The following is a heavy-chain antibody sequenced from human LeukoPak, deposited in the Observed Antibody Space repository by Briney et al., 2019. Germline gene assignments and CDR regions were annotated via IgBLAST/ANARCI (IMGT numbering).Heavy chain of an antibody. D-gene: IGHD2-2*01. V-gene: IGHV3-66*01. CDR3: AKGRVPAAPGDFDY. CDR2: IYSGGSS. CDR1: GFTVSSNY. J-gene: IGHJ4*02. Sequence: GGSLRLSCAASGFTVSSNYMSWVRQAPGKGLEWVSVIYSGGSSYYADSVKGSFTISRDNSKNTVYLQTNSLRAEDTAVYYCAKGRVPAAPGDFDYWGQGTLVTVSS.